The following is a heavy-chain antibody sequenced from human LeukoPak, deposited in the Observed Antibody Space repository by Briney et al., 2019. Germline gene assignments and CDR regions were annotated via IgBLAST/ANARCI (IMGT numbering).Heavy chain of an antibody. J-gene: IGHJ5*02. Sequence: GGSLRLSCVASGFTLSSYWMSWVRQTPGKGLEWVANIKQDGSEKNYVDSVKGRFTISRDNAKNSLYLQMNSLRADDTAVYYCARERGSGSYHPFDPWGQGTLATVSS. CDR1: GFTLSSYW. CDR2: IKQDGSEK. CDR3: ARERGSGSYHPFDP. D-gene: IGHD3-10*01. V-gene: IGHV3-7*01.